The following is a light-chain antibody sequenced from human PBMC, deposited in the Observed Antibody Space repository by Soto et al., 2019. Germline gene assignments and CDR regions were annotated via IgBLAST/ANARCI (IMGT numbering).Light chain of an antibody. CDR2: DSF. V-gene: IGKV3-11*01. CDR1: QSIASY. CDR3: QQRASWPIT. J-gene: IGKJ3*01. Sequence: EIVLTQTPATLSLSPGERATLSCRASQSIASYLNWYQHRPGQAPRLLIYDSFNRATGIPARFSGSGSGTDFTLTISSLEPEDFAVYYCQQRASWPITFGPGTKVEIK.